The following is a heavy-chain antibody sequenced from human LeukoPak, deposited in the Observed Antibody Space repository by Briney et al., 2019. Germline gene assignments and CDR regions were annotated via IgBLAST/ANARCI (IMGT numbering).Heavy chain of an antibody. Sequence: SGGSLRLSCAASGFTFSSYAMHWVRQAPGKGLEWVAVISYDGSNKYYADSVKGRFTISRDNSKNTLYLLMNSLRAEDTAVYYCASLYRLGAFDIWGQGTMVTVSS. CDR1: GFTFSSYA. CDR2: ISYDGSNK. V-gene: IGHV3-30*04. D-gene: IGHD3-16*01. J-gene: IGHJ3*02. CDR3: ASLYRLGAFDI.